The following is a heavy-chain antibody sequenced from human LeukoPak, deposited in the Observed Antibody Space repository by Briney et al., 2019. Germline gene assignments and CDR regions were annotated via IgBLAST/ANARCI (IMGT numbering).Heavy chain of an antibody. D-gene: IGHD3-16*01. J-gene: IGHJ6*02. CDR2: IYSGGST. CDR3: ARDPGGENLGGMDA. Sequence: GTLRLSCAASGFTVSSNYMSWVRQAPGKGLEWVSVIYSGGSTYYADSVKGRFTISRDNSKNTLYLQMNSLRAEDTAVYYCARDPGGENLGGMDAWGQGPRSPSP. V-gene: IGHV3-66*01. CDR1: GFTVSSNY.